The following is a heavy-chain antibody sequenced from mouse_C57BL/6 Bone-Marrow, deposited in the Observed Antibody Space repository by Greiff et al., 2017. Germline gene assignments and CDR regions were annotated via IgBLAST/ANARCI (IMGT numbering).Heavy chain of an antibody. CDR2: IDPENGDT. CDR1: GYNIKDDY. Sequence: VQLQQSGAELVRPGASVKLSCTASGYNIKDDYMHWVKQRPEQGLEWIGWIDPENGDTEYASKFQGKATIPADTSSNTAYLQLSSLTSEDTAVYYCTTSYYRNYEGEMDYWGQGTSVTVSS. D-gene: IGHD2-5*01. J-gene: IGHJ4*01. CDR3: TTSYYRNYEGEMDY. V-gene: IGHV14-4*01.